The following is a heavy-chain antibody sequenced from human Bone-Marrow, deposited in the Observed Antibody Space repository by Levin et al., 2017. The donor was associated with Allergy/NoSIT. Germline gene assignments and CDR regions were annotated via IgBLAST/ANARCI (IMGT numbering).Heavy chain of an antibody. J-gene: IGHJ4*02. CDR2: IRSKAYGGTT. CDR3: TRDGYSYGSGAFDY. Sequence: GESLKISCTASGFTFGDYAMSWFRQAPGKGLEWVGFIRSKAYGGTTEYAASVKGRFTISRDDSKSIAYLQMNSLKTEDTAVYYCTRDGYSYGSGAFDYWGQGTLVTVSS. CDR1: GFTFGDYA. D-gene: IGHD5-18*01. V-gene: IGHV3-49*03.